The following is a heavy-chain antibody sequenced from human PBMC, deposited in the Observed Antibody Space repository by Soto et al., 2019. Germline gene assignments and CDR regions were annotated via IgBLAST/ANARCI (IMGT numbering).Heavy chain of an antibody. Sequence: ASVKVSCKASGYTFTGYYMHWVRQAPGQGLEWMGWINPNSGGTNYAQKFQGWVTMTRDTSISTAYMELSRLRSDDTAVYYCARVRGGDTPDYYYGMDVWGQGTTVTVSS. CDR3: ARVRGGDTPDYYYGMDV. D-gene: IGHD1-26*01. CDR2: INPNSGGT. V-gene: IGHV1-2*04. J-gene: IGHJ6*02. CDR1: GYTFTGYY.